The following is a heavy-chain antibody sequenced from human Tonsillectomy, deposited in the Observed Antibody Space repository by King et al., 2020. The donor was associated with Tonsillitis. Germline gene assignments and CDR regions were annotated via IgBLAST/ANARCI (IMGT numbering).Heavy chain of an antibody. D-gene: IGHD3-10*01. CDR1: GFTFSSYD. J-gene: IGHJ4*02. CDR2: IDSSSSHI. CDR3: ARYGGGSFDY. V-gene: IGHV3-21*01. Sequence: VQLVESGGGLVKPVGSLRLSCAASGFTFSSYDLNWVRRAPGQGLECVSSIDSSSSHIYYADSVKGRFTISRDNAKNSLYLQMNSLRGEDTAVYYCARYGGGSFDYWGQGTLVTVSS.